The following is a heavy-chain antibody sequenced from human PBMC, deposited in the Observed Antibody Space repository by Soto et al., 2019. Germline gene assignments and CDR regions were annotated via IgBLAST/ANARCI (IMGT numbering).Heavy chain of an antibody. V-gene: IGHV4-30-4*02. J-gene: IGHJ4*02. Sequence: PSETLSLTCTVSGGSISSGDYYWSWIRQPPGKGLEWIGYIYYSGSTYYNPSLKSRVTISVDTSKNQFSLKLSSVTAADTAVYYCARVAGYSSGWSFDYWGQGTLVTVSS. CDR3: ARVAGYSSGWSFDY. CDR2: IYYSGST. CDR1: GGSISSGDYY. D-gene: IGHD6-19*01.